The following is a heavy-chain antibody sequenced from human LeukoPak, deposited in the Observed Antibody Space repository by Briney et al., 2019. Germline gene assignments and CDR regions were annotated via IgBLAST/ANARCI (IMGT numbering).Heavy chain of an antibody. D-gene: IGHD1-26*01. CDR3: ARDILGPSHFDY. Sequence: GGSLRLSCAASGFTFSSYGMHWVRQAPGKGLEWVAVISYDGSNKYYADSVKGRFTISRDNAKNSLYLQMNSLRAEDTAVYYCARDILGPSHFDYWGQGTLVTVSS. J-gene: IGHJ4*02. CDR1: GFTFSSYG. V-gene: IGHV3-30*03. CDR2: ISYDGSNK.